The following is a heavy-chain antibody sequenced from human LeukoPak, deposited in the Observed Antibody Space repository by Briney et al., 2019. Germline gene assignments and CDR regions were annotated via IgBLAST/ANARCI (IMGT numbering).Heavy chain of an antibody. D-gene: IGHD3-22*01. CDR3: ARDYVDNFDSYGYIALDQ. Sequence: ASVKVSCKASGYTFTDYYIHWVRQAPGRGLEWMGWINPNSGSTNYAQNLQGRVSMTRDTSISTAHMELSRLRSDDTAVYCCARDYVDNFDSYGYIALDQWGQGTLVIVSS. V-gene: IGHV1-2*02. CDR2: INPNSGST. CDR1: GYTFTDYY. J-gene: IGHJ4*02.